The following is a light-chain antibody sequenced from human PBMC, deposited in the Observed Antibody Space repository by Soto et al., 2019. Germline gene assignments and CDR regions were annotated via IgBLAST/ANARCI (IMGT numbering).Light chain of an antibody. V-gene: IGKV4-1*01. CDR1: QTVLYTSNY. J-gene: IGKJ1*01. CDR3: QQYYTTPVT. CDR2: WAS. Sequence: IVMTKSPDSLAVSLGERATINCKSSQTVLYTSNYLAWYQQKPGQPPKLLIYWASTRESGVPDRFSGSGSGTDFTLNISSLQAEDVAVYYCQQYYTTPVTFGQGTKVEIK.